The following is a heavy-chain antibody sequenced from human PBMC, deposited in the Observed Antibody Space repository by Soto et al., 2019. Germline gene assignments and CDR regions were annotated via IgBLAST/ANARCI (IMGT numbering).Heavy chain of an antibody. V-gene: IGHV1-2*04. CDR2: INPNSGGT. J-gene: IGHJ4*02. Sequence: ASVKVSCKASGYTFTGYYMHWVRQAPGQGLEWMGWINPNSGGTNYAQKFQGWVTMTRDTSISTAYMELSRLRSDDTAVYYCAREEGGDCSGGSCYSGSRVGRGIDYWGQGTLVTVSS. CDR1: GYTFTGYY. CDR3: AREEGGDCSGGSCYSGSRVGRGIDY. D-gene: IGHD2-15*01.